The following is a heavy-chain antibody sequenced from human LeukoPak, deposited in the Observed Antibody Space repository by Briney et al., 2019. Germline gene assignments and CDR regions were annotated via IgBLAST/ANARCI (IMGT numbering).Heavy chain of an antibody. V-gene: IGHV3-48*01. Sequence: GGSLRLSCAASGFTLSAYSMYWVRQAPGKGLEWVAYISGGGGTIYYADSVKGRFTISRDNAKNSLYLQMDSLRAEDTAVYYCARNQEIGYYDSSGFYWGVEYWGQGTLVTVSS. D-gene: IGHD3-22*01. CDR3: ARNQEIGYYDSSGFYWGVEY. CDR1: GFTLSAYS. J-gene: IGHJ4*02. CDR2: ISGGGGTI.